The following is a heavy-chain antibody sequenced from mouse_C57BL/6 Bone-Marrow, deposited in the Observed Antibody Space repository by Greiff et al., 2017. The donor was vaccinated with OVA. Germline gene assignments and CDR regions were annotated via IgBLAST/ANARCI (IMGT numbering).Heavy chain of an antibody. CDR3: ARERGNYERWYFDV. V-gene: IGHV3-6*01. CDR2: ISYDGSN. CDR1: GYSITSGYY. Sequence: EVQLQQSGPGLVKPSQSLSLTCSVTGYSITSGYYWNWIRQFPGNKLEWMGYISYDGSNNYNPSLKNRISITRDTSKNQCFLKLNSVTTEDTATYYCARERGNYERWYFDVWGTGTTVTVSS. D-gene: IGHD2-1*01. J-gene: IGHJ1*03.